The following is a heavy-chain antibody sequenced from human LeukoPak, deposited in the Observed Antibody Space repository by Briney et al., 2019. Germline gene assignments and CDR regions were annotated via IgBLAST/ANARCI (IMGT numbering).Heavy chain of an antibody. CDR2: INWNGGSR. V-gene: IGHV3-20*04. J-gene: IGHJ6*02. CDR1: GFKFDDYG. Sequence: GGSLRLSCAASGFKFDDYGMSWVRQVPGKGLEWVSGINWNGGSRGYADSVKGRFTISRDNAKNSLYLQMNSLRAEDTALYYCAKDNAAVYYGMDVWGQGTTVTVSS. CDR3: AKDNAAVYYGMDV. D-gene: IGHD6-13*01.